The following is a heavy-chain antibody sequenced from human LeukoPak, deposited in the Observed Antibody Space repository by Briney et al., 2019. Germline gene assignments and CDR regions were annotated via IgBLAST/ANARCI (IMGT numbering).Heavy chain of an antibody. V-gene: IGHV1-8*01. D-gene: IGHD4-17*01. Sequence: GASVKVSCKASGYTFTSYDINWVRQATGQGLEWMGWMNPNSGNTGYAQKFQGRVTMTRNTSISTAYMELSSLRSEDTAVYYCARVRPATVSTFDYWGQGTLVTVSS. CDR3: ARVRPATVSTFDY. CDR2: MNPNSGNT. J-gene: IGHJ4*02. CDR1: GYTFTSYD.